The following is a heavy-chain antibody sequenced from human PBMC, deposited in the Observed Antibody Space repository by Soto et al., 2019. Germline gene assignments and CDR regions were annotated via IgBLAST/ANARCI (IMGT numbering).Heavy chain of an antibody. CDR1: GGSFSGYF. J-gene: IGHJ5*02. V-gene: IGHV4-34*01. Sequence: QVQLQQWSAGLLKPSETLSLTCAVYGGSFSGYFWNWIRQPPGKGLEWIGEINDRGSTTYNPSLKSRVTISGDTSKNQFSLKLSSVTAADTAVYYCARRGSWSNGWGSNYIWFDPWGQGTLVTVSS. D-gene: IGHD1-26*01. CDR3: ARRGSWSNGWGSNYIWFDP. CDR2: INDRGST.